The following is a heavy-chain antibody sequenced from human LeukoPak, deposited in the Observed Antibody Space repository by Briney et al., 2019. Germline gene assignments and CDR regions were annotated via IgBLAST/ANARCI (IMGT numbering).Heavy chain of an antibody. CDR3: ASMAQGRGYSYGFRTDYYYYYGMDV. CDR1: GGTFSSHA. Sequence: SVKVSCKASGGTFSSHAISWVRQAPGQGLEWMGGIIPIFGTANYAQKFQGRVTITADESTSTAYMELSSLRSEDTAVYYYASMAQGRGYSYGFRTDYYYYYGMDVWGQGTTVTVSS. D-gene: IGHD5-18*01. CDR2: IIPIFGTA. J-gene: IGHJ6*02. V-gene: IGHV1-69*13.